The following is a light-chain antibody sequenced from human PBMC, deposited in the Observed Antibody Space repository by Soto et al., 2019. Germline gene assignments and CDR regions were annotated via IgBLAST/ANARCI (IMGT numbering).Light chain of an antibody. CDR2: GNS. V-gene: IGLV1-40*01. Sequence: QSVLTQPPSVSGAPGQRVTISCTGSSSNIGAGYDVHWYQQLPGTAPKLLIYGNSNRPSGVPDRFSGSKSGTSASPAITGLQAEDEADYYCQSYDSSLSGWEVFGGGTKLTVL. CDR3: QSYDSSLSGWEV. CDR1: SSNIGAGYD. J-gene: IGLJ2*01.